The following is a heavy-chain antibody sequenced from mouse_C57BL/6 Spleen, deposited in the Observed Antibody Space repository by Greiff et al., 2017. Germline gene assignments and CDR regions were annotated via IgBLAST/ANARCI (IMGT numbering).Heavy chain of an antibody. CDR3: ARGFITTVGADYYAMDY. CDR2: ISSGSSNI. D-gene: IGHD1-1*01. J-gene: IGHJ4*01. Sequence: EVKLMESGGGLVKPGASLKLSCSASGFTFSDYGMHWVRQAPEQGLEWIAYISSGSSNIYYADTVKGRFTIARDNATNTLFLHMTSLRSEDTAMYYCARGFITTVGADYYAMDYWGQGTSVTVSS. V-gene: IGHV5-17*01. CDR1: GFTFSDYG.